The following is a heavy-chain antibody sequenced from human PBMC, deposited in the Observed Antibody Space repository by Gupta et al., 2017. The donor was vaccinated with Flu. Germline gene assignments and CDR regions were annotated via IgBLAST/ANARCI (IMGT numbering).Heavy chain of an antibody. V-gene: IGHV1-18*01. CDR2: LSAYNSNT. D-gene: IGHD6-6*01. J-gene: IGHJ6*02. CDR3: ARDQSSSPSGNYYGMDV. CDR1: GYTFTSYG. Sequence: QVQLVQSGAEVKKPGASVKVSCKAYGYTFTSYGISWVRQAHGQGLEWMGWLSAYNSNTNYAQKLQGRVTMTTDTSTSTAYMELRSLRSDDTAEYYCARDQSSSPSGNYYGMDVGGQGTTVTVSS.